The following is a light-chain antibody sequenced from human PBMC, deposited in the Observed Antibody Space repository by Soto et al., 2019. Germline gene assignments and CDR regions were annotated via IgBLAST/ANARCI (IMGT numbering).Light chain of an antibody. J-gene: IGKJ3*01. V-gene: IGKV3-15*01. CDR3: QQYNNWPLT. CDR2: GAS. CDR1: QSISID. Sequence: EIGMTQSPATLSVSPGERATLSCRASQSISIDLAWYRQKPGQAPRLLIYGASTRATGLPARFSGSGSGTEFTLTISSLQSEDSAAYYCQQYNNWPLTFGPGTKVDI.